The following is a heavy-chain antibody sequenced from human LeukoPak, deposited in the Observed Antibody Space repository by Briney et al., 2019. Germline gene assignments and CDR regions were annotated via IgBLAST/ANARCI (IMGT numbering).Heavy chain of an antibody. V-gene: IGHV3-7*03. CDR3: AKDRNTMIVVVIVDAFDI. CDR2: IEQDRSEK. Sequence: GGSLRLSCAASGVTFSNYWKSWVRQAPGKGLEWVANIEQDRSEKYYVDSVKGRFTISRDNAKNSLYLQMNSLRAEDTAVYYCAKDRNTMIVVVIVDAFDIWGQGTMVTVSS. J-gene: IGHJ3*02. D-gene: IGHD3-22*01. CDR1: GVTFSNYW.